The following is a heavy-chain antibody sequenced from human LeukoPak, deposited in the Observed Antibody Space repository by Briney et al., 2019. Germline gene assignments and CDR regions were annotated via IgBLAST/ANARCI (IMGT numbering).Heavy chain of an antibody. CDR1: GYSFTSYW. Sequence: GESLQISCQGSGYSFTSYWIGWVRQMPGKGLEWMGTIYPGDSDTRYSPSFQGQVTISADKSISTAYLQWSSLKASDTAMYYCARPPYGDYEGLAFDIWGQGTMVTVSS. V-gene: IGHV5-51*01. CDR3: ARPPYGDYEGLAFDI. CDR2: IYPGDSDT. D-gene: IGHD4-17*01. J-gene: IGHJ3*02.